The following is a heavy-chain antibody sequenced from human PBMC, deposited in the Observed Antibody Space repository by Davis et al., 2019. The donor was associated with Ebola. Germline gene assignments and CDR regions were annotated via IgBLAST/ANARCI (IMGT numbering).Heavy chain of an antibody. D-gene: IGHD1-14*01. Sequence: PGGSLRLSCAASGFTFTNAWMSWVRQAPGKGLEWVGRIKSNGDGGATDYAAPVKGRFIISRDDSENTLYLQMSSLKTEDTAVYYCTTDGSGPPHYHYCMDVWGKGTTVTVSS. V-gene: IGHV3-15*01. CDR1: GFTFTNAW. CDR2: IKSNGDGGAT. J-gene: IGHJ6*03. CDR3: TTDGSGPPHYHYCMDV.